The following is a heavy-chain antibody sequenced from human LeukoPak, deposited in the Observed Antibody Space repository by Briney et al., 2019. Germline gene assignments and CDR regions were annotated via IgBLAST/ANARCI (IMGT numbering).Heavy chain of an antibody. V-gene: IGHV4-39*01. CDR3: ARNRYYYGSGNYGVPNWFDP. J-gene: IGHJ5*02. CDR2: IYYSGIT. Sequence: PSETLSLTCTVSGGSISISSYYWAWIRQPPGKGLKWLWCIYYSGITYYNPSLKSRVTISVDTSKNQFSLKLDSVTAAETAVYYCARNRYYYGSGNYGVPNWFDPWGQGTLVTVSS. D-gene: IGHD3-10*01. CDR1: GGSISISSYY.